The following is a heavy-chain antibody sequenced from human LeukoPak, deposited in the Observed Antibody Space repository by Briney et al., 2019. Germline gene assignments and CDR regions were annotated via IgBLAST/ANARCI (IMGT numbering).Heavy chain of an antibody. J-gene: IGHJ5*02. CDR2: IIPIFGTA. D-gene: IGHD3-10*01. V-gene: IGHV1-69*01. Sequence: SVKVSCKASGGTFISYAISWVRQAPGQGLEWMGGIIPIFGTANYAQKFQGRVTITADESTSTAYMELSSLRSEDTAVYYCARGPAWFGESLCWFDRWGQGTLVTVSS. CDR1: GGTFISYA. CDR3: ARGPAWFGESLCWFDR.